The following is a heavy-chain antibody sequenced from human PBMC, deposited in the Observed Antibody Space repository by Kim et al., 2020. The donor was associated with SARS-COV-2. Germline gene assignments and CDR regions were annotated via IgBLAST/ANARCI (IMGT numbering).Heavy chain of an antibody. CDR3: ARAAYIAAHDY. D-gene: IGHD6-13*01. J-gene: IGHJ4*02. Sequence: NYAQKFQDRVTLTRDTSTSTVYMELRSLRSEDTAVYYCARAAYIAAHDYWGQGTLVTVSS. V-gene: IGHV1-46*01.